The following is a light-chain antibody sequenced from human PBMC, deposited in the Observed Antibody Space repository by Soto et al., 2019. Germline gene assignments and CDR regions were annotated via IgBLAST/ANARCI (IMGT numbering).Light chain of an antibody. V-gene: IGLV1-40*01. J-gene: IGLJ2*01. CDR3: QSYDSSKDAV. Sequence: QSVLTQPPSVSGAPGQRVTISCTGSSSNIGAGYDVHWYQQLPGTAPKLLIYGNTNRPSGVPDRFSGSKSGTSASLAITGLQAEDEADYYCQSYDSSKDAVFGGGTKLTVL. CDR2: GNT. CDR1: SSNIGAGYD.